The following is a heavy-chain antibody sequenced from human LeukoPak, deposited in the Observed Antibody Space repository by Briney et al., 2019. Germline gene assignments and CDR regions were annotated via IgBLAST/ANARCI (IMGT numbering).Heavy chain of an antibody. Sequence: KPSETLSLTCTVSGGSISSSSYYWGWIRQPPGKGLEWIGSIYYSGSTYYNPSLKSRVTISVDTSKNQFSLKLSSVTAADTAVYYCASFPRGLTMIVVDTAGAFDIWGQGTMVTVSS. V-gene: IGHV4-39*01. J-gene: IGHJ3*02. CDR3: ASFPRGLTMIVVDTAGAFDI. D-gene: IGHD3-22*01. CDR1: GGSISSSSYY. CDR2: IYYSGST.